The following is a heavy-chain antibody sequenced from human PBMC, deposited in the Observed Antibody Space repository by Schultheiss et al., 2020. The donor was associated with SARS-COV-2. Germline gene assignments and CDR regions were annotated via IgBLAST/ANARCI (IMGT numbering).Heavy chain of an antibody. Sequence: SQTLSLTCTVSGGSISSSSYYWGWIRQPPGKGLEWIGSIYYSGSTYYNPSLKSRVTISVDTSKNQFSLKLSSVTAADTAVYYCASSGVSHYYYFDYWGQGTLVTVSS. CDR3: ASSGVSHYYYFDY. J-gene: IGHJ4*02. CDR1: GGSISSSSYY. D-gene: IGHD2/OR15-2a*01. V-gene: IGHV4-39*01. CDR2: IYYSGST.